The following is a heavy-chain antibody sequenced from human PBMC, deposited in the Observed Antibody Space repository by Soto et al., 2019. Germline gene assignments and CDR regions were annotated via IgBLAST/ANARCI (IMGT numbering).Heavy chain of an antibody. V-gene: IGHV1-69*01. CDR1: GGTFSSYA. Sequence: QVQLVQSGAEVKKPGSSVKVSCKASGGTFSSYAISWVRQAPGQGLEWMGGIIPIFGTANYAQKFQGRVTITGDDSTSTAYMGLSSLRSEDTAVYYCATHSSIGRQGPNGMDVWGQETTVTVSS. CDR3: ATHSSIGRQGPNGMDV. CDR2: IIPIFGTA. J-gene: IGHJ6*02. D-gene: IGHD2-15*01.